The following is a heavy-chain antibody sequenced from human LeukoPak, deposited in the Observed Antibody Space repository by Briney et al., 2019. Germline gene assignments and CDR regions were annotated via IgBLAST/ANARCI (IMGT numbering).Heavy chain of an antibody. J-gene: IGHJ2*01. CDR1: GGSISSGGDYY. Sequence: SETLSLTCTVSGGSISSGGDYYWSWIRQHPGEGLEWIGHIYYSGSTYYNPSLKSRVTISVDTSENQFSLKLSSVTGADTAVFYCARLKWGVTRVWNFDLWGRGTLVTVSS. CDR3: ARLKWGVTRVWNFDL. D-gene: IGHD3-10*01. CDR2: IYYSGST. V-gene: IGHV4-31*03.